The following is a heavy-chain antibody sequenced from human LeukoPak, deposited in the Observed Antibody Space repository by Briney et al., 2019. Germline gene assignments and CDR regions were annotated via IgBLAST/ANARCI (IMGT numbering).Heavy chain of an antibody. V-gene: IGHV1-8*01. J-gene: IGHJ4*02. CDR3: VRGGYHFDY. Sequence: ASVKVSCKASGYTFTSYDINWVRQATGQGHEWMGWMNPSSGDTGYAQKFQGRVTMTRDTSISTAYMELSSLRSEDTAVYYCVRGGYHFDYWGQGTLVTVSS. CDR1: GYTFTSYD. D-gene: IGHD2-15*01. CDR2: MNPSSGDT.